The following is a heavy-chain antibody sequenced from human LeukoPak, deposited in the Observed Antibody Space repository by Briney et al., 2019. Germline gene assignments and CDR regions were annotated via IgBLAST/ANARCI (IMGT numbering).Heavy chain of an antibody. CDR2: IWYDGSNK. CDR1: GFTFSNYG. Sequence: PGGSLRLSCAASGFTFSNYGMHWVRQAPGKGLEWVAVIWYDGSNKFYGDSVKGRFTTSRGNSKNTVALQMNSLRDEDTAVYYCAREQFGSDDALDIWGQGTTVIVSS. J-gene: IGHJ3*02. D-gene: IGHD5-24*01. CDR3: AREQFGSDDALDI. V-gene: IGHV3-33*01.